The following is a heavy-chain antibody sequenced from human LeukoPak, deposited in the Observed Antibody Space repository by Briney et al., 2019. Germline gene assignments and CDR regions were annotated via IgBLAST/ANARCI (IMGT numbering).Heavy chain of an antibody. CDR3: ARAATTVTTSDDAFDI. CDR1: GGSFSGYY. D-gene: IGHD4-17*01. V-gene: IGHV4-34*01. Sequence: SETLSLTCAVYGGSFSGYYWSWIRQPPGKGLEWIGEINHSGSTNYNPSLKSRVTISVDTSKNQFSLKLSSVTAADTAVYYRARAATTVTTSDDAFDIWGQGTMVTVSS. CDR2: INHSGST. J-gene: IGHJ3*02.